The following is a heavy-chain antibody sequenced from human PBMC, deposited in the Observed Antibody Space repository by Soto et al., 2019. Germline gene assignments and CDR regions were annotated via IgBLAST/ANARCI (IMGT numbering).Heavy chain of an antibody. D-gene: IGHD3-10*01. CDR2: ITASGGST. CDR3: AKVQSGVYYYYAMDV. V-gene: IGHV3-23*01. CDR1: GFTFSSYA. Sequence: PGGSLRLSCAASGFTFSSYAMSWVRPAPEKGLEWVSAITASGGSTYYADSVKGRLTISRDNSKNTVYLQLNSLRAEDTAVYYCAKVQSGVYYYYAMDVWGQGTTVTVSS. J-gene: IGHJ6*02.